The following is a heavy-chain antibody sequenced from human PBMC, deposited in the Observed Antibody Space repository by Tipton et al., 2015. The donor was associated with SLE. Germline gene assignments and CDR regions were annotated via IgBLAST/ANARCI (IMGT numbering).Heavy chain of an antibody. Sequence: QVQLVQSGAEVKKPGASVKVSCKASGYTFTTYGINWVRQAPGQGLEWMGWISAYNGNTNYAQKLQGRVTMTTDTSTSTADMELRRLRCDDAAVYCCALSSVAATQAYWGQGTLVSVSS. CDR1: GYTFTTYG. J-gene: IGHJ4*02. V-gene: IGHV1-18*01. CDR2: ISAYNGNT. CDR3: ALSSVAATQAY. D-gene: IGHD6-13*01.